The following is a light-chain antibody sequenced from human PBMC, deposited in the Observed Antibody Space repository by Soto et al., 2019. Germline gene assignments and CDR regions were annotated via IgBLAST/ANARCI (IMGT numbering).Light chain of an antibody. Sequence: DIQVTQSPSTLSASVGDSVTISCRASQIISNWLAWYQQKPEKTLNPLIYKASTLESGVSSRFSGSESGTDFTLTISVLQPDDFATYYCQPYNTFLLTFGPGT. CDR1: QIISNW. CDR3: QPYNTFLLT. J-gene: IGKJ3*01. CDR2: KAS. V-gene: IGKV1-5*03.